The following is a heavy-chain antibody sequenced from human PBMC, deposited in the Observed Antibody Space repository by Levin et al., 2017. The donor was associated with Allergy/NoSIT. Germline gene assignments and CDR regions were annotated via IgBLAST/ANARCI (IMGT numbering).Heavy chain of an antibody. CDR1: GFTVSNNY. J-gene: IGHJ4*02. Sequence: PGGSLRLSCAASGFTVSNNYMSWVRQAPGKGLEWVSIIYSGGPTFYADSVKGRFTISRDNSKNTLSLQMNSLRAEDTAVYWFARLDRLIQEFDFWGQGTLVTVSS. D-gene: IGHD3-16*01. CDR2: IYSGGPT. CDR3: ARLDRLIQEFDF. V-gene: IGHV3-53*01.